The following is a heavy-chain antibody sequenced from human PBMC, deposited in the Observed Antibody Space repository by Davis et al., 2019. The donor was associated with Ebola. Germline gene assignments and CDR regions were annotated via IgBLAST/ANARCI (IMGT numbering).Heavy chain of an antibody. CDR3: ARLPWGTVAGLDS. V-gene: IGHV5-51*01. CDR1: GCSFANDW. D-gene: IGHD3-16*01. J-gene: IGHJ4*02. CDR2: LYPGASNT. Sequence: GESLKISCKASGCSFANDWIGWVRQMPGKGLEWIGILYPGASNTKYSPSFRGQVTVSADKSISTAYLQWSSLKASDTALYYCARLPWGTVAGLDSWGQGTLVTVSS.